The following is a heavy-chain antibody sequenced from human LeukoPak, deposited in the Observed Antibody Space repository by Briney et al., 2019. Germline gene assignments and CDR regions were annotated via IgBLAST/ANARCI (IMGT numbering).Heavy chain of an antibody. CDR2: INQDGSEK. CDR1: GFTFTTNW. V-gene: IGHV3-7*01. J-gene: IGHJ5*02. CDR3: ARELPSYP. Sequence: GGSLRLSCAASGFTFTTNWMTWVRQAPGKGLEWVATINQDGSEKYYVDSVKGRFTISRDNAKNSLFLQMNSLRAEDTAVYYCARELPSYPWGQGTLVTVSS. D-gene: IGHD2-21*01.